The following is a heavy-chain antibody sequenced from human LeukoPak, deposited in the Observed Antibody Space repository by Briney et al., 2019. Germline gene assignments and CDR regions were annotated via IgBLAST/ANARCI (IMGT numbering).Heavy chain of an antibody. Sequence: ASVKVSCKDSGYTFTGYYMHWVRQAPGQGLEWMGWINPNSGGTNYAQKFQGWVTMTRDTSISTAYMELSRLRSDDTAVYYCARGGSFRSYYYGMDVWGQGTTVTVSS. CDR2: INPNSGGT. CDR1: GYTFTGYY. J-gene: IGHJ6*02. CDR3: ARGGSFRSYYYGMDV. D-gene: IGHD1-26*01. V-gene: IGHV1-2*04.